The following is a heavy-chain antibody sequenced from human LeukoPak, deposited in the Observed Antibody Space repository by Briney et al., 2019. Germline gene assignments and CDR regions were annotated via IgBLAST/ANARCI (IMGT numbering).Heavy chain of an antibody. V-gene: IGHV4-39*07. CDR2: IYYSGTT. CDR3: ARLRDYGGLIDY. CDR1: GGSISSSSYY. J-gene: IGHJ4*02. D-gene: IGHD4-23*01. Sequence: PSETLSLTCTVSGGSISSSSYYWGWIRQPPGKGLEWIGSIYYSGTTYDNPSLKSRVSISIDTSKNHFSLKLTFVTAADTAVYYCARLRDYGGLIDYWGQGTLVTVSA.